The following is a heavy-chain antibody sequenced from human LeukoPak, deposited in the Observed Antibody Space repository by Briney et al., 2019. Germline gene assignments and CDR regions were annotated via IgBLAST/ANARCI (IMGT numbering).Heavy chain of an antibody. CDR1: EFTFSNYV. V-gene: IGHV3-23*01. CDR2: IRQSGDIT. D-gene: IGHD5-24*01. J-gene: IGHJ3*02. Sequence: GGSLRLSCAASEFTFSNYVMNWVRQAPGKGLEWVSSIRQSGDITYYADSVKGRFTISRDNSKNTLSLQMNSLSREDTAIYYCVRRGGSDGWGAFDIWGQGTVVTVSS. CDR3: VRRGGSDGWGAFDI.